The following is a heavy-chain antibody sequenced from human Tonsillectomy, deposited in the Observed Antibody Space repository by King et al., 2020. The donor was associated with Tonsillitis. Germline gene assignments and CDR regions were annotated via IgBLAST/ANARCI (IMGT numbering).Heavy chain of an antibody. CDR3: ARDVYCSGTSCYRHFDY. CDR1: GFTFSSYS. CDR2: ISGSSTTI. J-gene: IGHJ4*02. D-gene: IGHD2-2*01. Sequence: VQLVESGGGLVQPGGSLRLSCAASGFTFSSYSMNWVRQAPGKGLEWGSYISGSSTTIYYADSVKGRFTISRDNAKNSLYLHMNSLRAEDTAVYYCARDVYCSGTSCYRHFDYWGQGTLVTVSS. V-gene: IGHV3-48*01.